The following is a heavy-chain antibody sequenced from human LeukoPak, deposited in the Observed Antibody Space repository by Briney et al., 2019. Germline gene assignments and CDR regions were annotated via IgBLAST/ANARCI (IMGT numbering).Heavy chain of an antibody. J-gene: IGHJ4*02. CDR2: ISGSGGYT. D-gene: IGHD5-12*01. Sequence: GGSLRLSCAASGFIFSSYAMNWVRQAPEKGLEWVSTISGSGGYTDYADSVKGRFTISRDNSKNTLYLQMNSLRAEDTAIYYCAKDLGQEYSGYGFDYWGQGTLVTVSS. CDR3: AKDLGQEYSGYGFDY. V-gene: IGHV3-23*01. CDR1: GFIFSSYA.